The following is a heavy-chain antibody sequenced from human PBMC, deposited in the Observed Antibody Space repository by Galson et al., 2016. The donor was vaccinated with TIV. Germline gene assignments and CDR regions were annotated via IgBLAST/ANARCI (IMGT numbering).Heavy chain of an antibody. Sequence: SLRLSCAASGFTFSSSEMIWVRQAPGKGLEWVSYMSGSGSVRYYADSVRGRFTISRDNAQNSLYLQMTLLRVEDTALYYCASLGMVDSTLVIDYWGQGTLVTVSS. CDR3: ASLGMVDSTLVIDY. CDR2: MSGSGSVR. J-gene: IGHJ4*02. V-gene: IGHV3-48*03. CDR1: GFTFSSSE. D-gene: IGHD2-15*01.